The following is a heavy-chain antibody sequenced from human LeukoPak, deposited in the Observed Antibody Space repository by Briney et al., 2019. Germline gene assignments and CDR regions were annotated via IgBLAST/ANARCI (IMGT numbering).Heavy chain of an antibody. V-gene: IGHV1-46*01. CDR3: AREVLRGGVAVAGTDWFDP. CDR2: INPSGGST. D-gene: IGHD6-19*01. J-gene: IGHJ5*02. CDR1: GYTFTSYY. Sequence: ASVKVSCKASGYTFTSYYMHWMRQAPAQGLEWMGIINPSGGSTSYAQKFQGRVTMTRDTSTSTVYMELSSLRSEDTAVYYCAREVLRGGVAVAGTDWFDPWGQGTLVTVSS.